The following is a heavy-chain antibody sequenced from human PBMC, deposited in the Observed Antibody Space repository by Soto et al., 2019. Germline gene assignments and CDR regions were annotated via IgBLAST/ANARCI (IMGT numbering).Heavy chain of an antibody. CDR3: ARSSITTQDDWFDP. V-gene: IGHV4-59*01. CDR2: IYYSGST. Sequence: SETLSLTCTVSGGSISSYYWSWIRQPPGKGLEWIGYIYYSGSTNYNPSLKSRVTISVDTSKNQFSLKLSSVTAADTAVYYCARSSITTQDDWFDPWGQGTLVTVPS. J-gene: IGHJ5*02. CDR1: GGSISSYY. D-gene: IGHD2-2*01.